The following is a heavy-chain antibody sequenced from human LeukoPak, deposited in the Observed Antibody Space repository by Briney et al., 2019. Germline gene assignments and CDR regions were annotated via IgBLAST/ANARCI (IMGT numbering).Heavy chain of an antibody. J-gene: IGHJ4*02. D-gene: IGHD3-3*01. CDR1: GFTFSNYD. CDR2: IRSDGSDK. CDR3: ARDYPYDSSDY. Sequence: GGSLRLSCAASGFTFSNYDMHWARQAPGKGLEWVTFIRSDGSDKYYADSVKGRFTISRDNSRNTLYLQMNSLRPEDTAVYYCARDYPYDSSDYWGQGTLVTVSS. V-gene: IGHV3-30*02.